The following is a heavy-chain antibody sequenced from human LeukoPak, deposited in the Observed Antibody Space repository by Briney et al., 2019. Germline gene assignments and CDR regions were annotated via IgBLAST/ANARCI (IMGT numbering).Heavy chain of an antibody. CDR1: GYSFTSYD. Sequence: GASVKVSCMASGYSFTSYDLSWVRQATGQGLEWMGWMNPNSGNTGYAQKFQGRVTMTRDTSISTAYMELTSLTSEDTAIYYCARGLAVAGTGYWGQGTLVTVSS. CDR2: MNPNSGNT. J-gene: IGHJ4*02. CDR3: ARGLAVAGTGY. D-gene: IGHD6-19*01. V-gene: IGHV1-8*01.